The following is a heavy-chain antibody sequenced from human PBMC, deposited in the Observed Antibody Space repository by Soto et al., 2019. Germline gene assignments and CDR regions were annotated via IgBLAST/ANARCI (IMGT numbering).Heavy chain of an antibody. CDR3: ARPGLAAEIHYGMDV. CDR2: IYPGDSDT. J-gene: IGHJ6*02. Sequence: PGESLKISCKGSGYSFTSYRIGWVRQMPGKGLEWMGIIYPGDSDTRYSPSFQGQVTISADKSISTAYLQWSSLKASDTAMYYCARPGLAAEIHYGMDVWGQGTTVTVSS. V-gene: IGHV5-51*01. D-gene: IGHD6-13*01. CDR1: GYSFTSYR.